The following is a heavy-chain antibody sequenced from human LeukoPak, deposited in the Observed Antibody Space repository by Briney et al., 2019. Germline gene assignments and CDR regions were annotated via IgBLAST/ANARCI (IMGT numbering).Heavy chain of an antibody. J-gene: IGHJ4*02. D-gene: IGHD3-10*01. CDR1: GFTFSSYG. CDR2: IRYDGSNK. V-gene: IGHV3-30*02. CDR3: AKDAYGSGSTQDY. Sequence: GGSLRLSCGASGFTFSSYGMHWVRQAPGKGLEWVAFIRYDGSNKYYADSVKGRFTIARDNSKTTLYLQMNSLRAEDTAVYYCAKDAYGSGSTQDYWGQGTLVTVSS.